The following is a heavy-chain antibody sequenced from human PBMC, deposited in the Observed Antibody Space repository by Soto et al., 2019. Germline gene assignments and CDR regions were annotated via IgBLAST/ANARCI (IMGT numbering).Heavy chain of an antibody. J-gene: IGHJ4*02. CDR2: IYYSGST. CDR1: GGSISSSSYY. CDR3: ARHFDYYDSSGYTYYFDY. V-gene: IGHV4-39*01. D-gene: IGHD3-22*01. Sequence: PSETLSLTCTVSGGSISSSSYYWGWIRQPPGKGLEWIGSIYYSGSTYYNPSLKSRVTISVDTSKNHFSLKLSSVTAADKALFYFARHFDYYDSSGYTYYFDYWGQETLVTVSS.